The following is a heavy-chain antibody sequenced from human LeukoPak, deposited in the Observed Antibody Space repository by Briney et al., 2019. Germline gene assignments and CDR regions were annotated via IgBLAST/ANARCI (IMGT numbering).Heavy chain of an antibody. J-gene: IGHJ4*02. V-gene: IGHV4-59*01. CDR3: AGGGYCSSASCFAPLFDW. CDR2: VYNSETT. CDR1: GASISRYY. D-gene: IGHD2-2*01. Sequence: SEALSLTCTVSGASISRYYWSWIRQSPGKGLEWIGYVYNSETTNYNPSLKSRVAMSLYTSKSQFSLRLRSVTAADTALYFCAGGGYCSSASCFAPLFDWWGRGILVTVSS.